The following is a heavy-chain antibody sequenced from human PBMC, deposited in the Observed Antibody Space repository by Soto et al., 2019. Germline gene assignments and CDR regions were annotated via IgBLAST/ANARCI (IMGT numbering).Heavy chain of an antibody. CDR2: IYPGDSDT. CDR1: GDTFTHHF. Sequence: GESLTLSDTAPGDTFTHHFMGCVRQMPGKGPEWMGIIYPGDSDTKYNPSFQGQVTISADKSITTTYLQWSSLKASDTAIYYCAASIFYYGMDVCGQATTVTGS. J-gene: IGHJ6*02. CDR3: AASIFYYGMDV. V-gene: IGHV5-51*01.